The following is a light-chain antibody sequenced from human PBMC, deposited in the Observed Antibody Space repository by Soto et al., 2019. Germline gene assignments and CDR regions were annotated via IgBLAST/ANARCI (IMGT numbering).Light chain of an antibody. CDR2: EVS. CDR3: CSYTSSNTLV. Sequence: QSALTQPASVSGSPGQSITISCTGTSSDVGGYNYVSWYQHHPGKAPKLMIYEVSNRPSGVSNRFSGSKSGNTASLTISGLQAEDEADYYCCSYTSSNTLVFGGGTKLTVL. CDR1: SSDVGGYNY. J-gene: IGLJ3*02. V-gene: IGLV2-14*01.